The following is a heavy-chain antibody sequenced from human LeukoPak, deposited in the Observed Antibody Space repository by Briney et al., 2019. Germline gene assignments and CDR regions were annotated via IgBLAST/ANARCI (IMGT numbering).Heavy chain of an antibody. V-gene: IGHV3-74*01. CDR2: MNSDGSNT. J-gene: IGHJ4*02. Sequence: GGSLRLSCAASGFTFSRYWMHWVRQAPGEGLVLVSRMNSDGSNTNYADSAKGRFTISRDNAKNTLYLQMNSLRADDTAVYYCARDICSGIGCYPRAPFDYWGQGTLVTVSS. D-gene: IGHD2-15*01. CDR1: GFTFSRYW. CDR3: ARDICSGIGCYPRAPFDY.